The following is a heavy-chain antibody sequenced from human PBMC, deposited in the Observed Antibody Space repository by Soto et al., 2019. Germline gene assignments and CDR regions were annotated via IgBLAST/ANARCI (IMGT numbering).Heavy chain of an antibody. CDR3: ARNTDIVVVPAAISDREKGYYYGMDV. J-gene: IGHJ6*02. Sequence: GGSLRLSCAASGFTFSSYGMHWVRQAPGKGLEWVAVIWYDGSNKYYADSVKGRFTISRDNSKNTLYLQMNSLRAEDTAVYYCARNTDIVVVPAAISDREKGYYYGMDVWGQGTTVTVSS. V-gene: IGHV3-33*01. CDR1: GFTFSSYG. CDR2: IWYDGSNK. D-gene: IGHD2-2*01.